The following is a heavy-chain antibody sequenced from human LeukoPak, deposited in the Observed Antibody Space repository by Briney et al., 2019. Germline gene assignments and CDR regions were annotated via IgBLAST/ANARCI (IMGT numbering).Heavy chain of an antibody. CDR1: GFTFSSTS. V-gene: IGHV3-23*01. CDR3: ARAPIAVAGTRQPVDY. D-gene: IGHD6-19*01. J-gene: IGHJ4*02. Sequence: GGSLRLSCAASGFTFSSTSMSWVRQAPGKGLEWVAVTVGGGDGTYYADSVKGRFTISRDNSNNTLYLQMNSLRAEDTAVYYCARAPIAVAGTRQPVDYWGQGTLVTVSS. CDR2: TVGGGDGT.